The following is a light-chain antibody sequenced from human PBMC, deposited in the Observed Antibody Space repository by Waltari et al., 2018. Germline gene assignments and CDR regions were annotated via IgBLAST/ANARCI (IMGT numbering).Light chain of an antibody. CDR3: CSYAGSITFVI. Sequence: QSALAQPASASGSPGQSIPSSCTGTRSAVGSYNFSSWYQQHPGKAPKLMIYEGTKRPSGVSNRFSGSKSGNTASLTISGLQAEDEADYYCCSYAGSITFVIFGGGTSLTVL. CDR2: EGT. J-gene: IGLJ2*01. V-gene: IGLV2-23*03. CDR1: RSAVGSYNF.